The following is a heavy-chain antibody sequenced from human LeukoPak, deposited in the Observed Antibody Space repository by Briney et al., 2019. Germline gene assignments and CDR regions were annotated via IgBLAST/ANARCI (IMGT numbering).Heavy chain of an antibody. J-gene: IGHJ6*03. CDR3: ARSGYCGGDCYSYYYYYMDV. D-gene: IGHD2-21*02. V-gene: IGHV3-21*01. Sequence: GGPLKLSCAASEFTLSRYSMHWVRQAPGKGVEWVSSISSSGSYIYYADSVKGRFTISRDNAKKSLYLQMHSLRAEDTAVYYCARSGYCGGDCYSYYYYYMDVWGKGTTVTVS. CDR1: EFTLSRYS. CDR2: ISSSGSYI.